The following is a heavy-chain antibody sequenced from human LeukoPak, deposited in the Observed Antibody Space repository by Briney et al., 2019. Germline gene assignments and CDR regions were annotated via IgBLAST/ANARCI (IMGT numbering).Heavy chain of an antibody. CDR3: ARDCSSTSCYWWGFGY. V-gene: IGHV4-4*07. J-gene: IGHJ4*02. Sequence: SETLSLTCTVSGGSISSYYWSWIRQPAGKGLEWIGRIYTSGSTNYNPSLKGRVTMSVDTSKNQFSLKLSSVTAVDTAVYYCARDCSSTSCYWWGFGYWGQGTLVTVSS. CDR1: GGSISSYY. CDR2: IYTSGST. D-gene: IGHD2-2*01.